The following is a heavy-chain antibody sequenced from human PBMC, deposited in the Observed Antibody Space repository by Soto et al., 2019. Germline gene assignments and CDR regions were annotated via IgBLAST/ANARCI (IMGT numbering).Heavy chain of an antibody. Sequence: QVQLVQSGAEVKKPGSSVKVSCKASGGTFSSYAISWVRQAPGQGLEWMGVIIPIFGTANYAQKFQGRVTIPADESTSTAYMELSSLRSEDTDVYYCAGLTIGDSSYFDYWGQGTLVPVSS. D-gene: IGHD4-17*01. CDR1: GGTFSSYA. V-gene: IGHV1-69*01. CDR2: IIPIFGTA. J-gene: IGHJ4*02. CDR3: AGLTIGDSSYFDY.